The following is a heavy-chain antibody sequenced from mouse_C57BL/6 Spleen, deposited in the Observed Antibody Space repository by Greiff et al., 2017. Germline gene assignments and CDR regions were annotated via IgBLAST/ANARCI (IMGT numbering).Heavy chain of an antibody. V-gene: IGHV1-81*01. J-gene: IGHJ2*01. Sequence: QVQLQQSGAELARPGASVKLSCKASGYTFTSYGISWVKQRTGQGLEWIGEIYPRSGNTYYNEKFKGKATLTADKSSSPAYMELRSLTSEDSAVYFCARSLITTVVAPYYFDYWGQGTTLTVSS. CDR3: ARSLITTVVAPYYFDY. CDR1: GYTFTSYG. D-gene: IGHD1-1*01. CDR2: IYPRSGNT.